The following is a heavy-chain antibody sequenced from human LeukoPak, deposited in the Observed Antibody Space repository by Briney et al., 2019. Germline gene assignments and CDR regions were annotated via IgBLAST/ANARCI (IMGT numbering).Heavy chain of an antibody. D-gene: IGHD3-10*01. CDR1: GGSFSGYY. Sequence: SETLSLTCAVYGGSFSGYYWSWIRQPPGKGLEWIGEINHSGSTNYNPSLKSRVTISVDTSKNQFSLKLSSVTAADTAVYYWAREKPMVRGVIINYWGQGTLVTVSS. CDR3: AREKPMVRGVIINY. V-gene: IGHV4-34*01. J-gene: IGHJ4*02. CDR2: INHSGST.